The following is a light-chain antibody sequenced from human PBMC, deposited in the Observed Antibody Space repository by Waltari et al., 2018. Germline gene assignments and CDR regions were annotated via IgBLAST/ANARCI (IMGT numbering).Light chain of an antibody. Sequence: DIQMTQSPSSLSASVGDRVTITCRASQSISSYLNWYHQKPGKAPKLLIYAASSLQSGVPSRFSGRRSGTDFTLTISSLQPEDFATYYCQQSYSTPLTFGGGTKVEIK. CDR3: QQSYSTPLT. CDR2: AAS. J-gene: IGKJ4*01. CDR1: QSISSY. V-gene: IGKV1-39*01.